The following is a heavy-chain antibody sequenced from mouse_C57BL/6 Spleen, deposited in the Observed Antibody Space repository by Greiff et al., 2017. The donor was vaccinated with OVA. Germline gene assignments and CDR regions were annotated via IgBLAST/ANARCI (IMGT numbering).Heavy chain of an antibody. CDR1: GYTFTSYW. Sequence: QVQLQQSGAELVMPGASVKLSCKASGYTFTSYWMHWVKQRPGQGLEWIGELDPSDSYTNYNQKFKGKSTLTVDKSSSTAYMQLSSLTSEDSAVYYCARGSMVTTNYAMDYWGQGTSVTVSS. D-gene: IGHD2-2*01. J-gene: IGHJ4*01. V-gene: IGHV1-69*01. CDR3: ARGSMVTTNYAMDY. CDR2: LDPSDSYT.